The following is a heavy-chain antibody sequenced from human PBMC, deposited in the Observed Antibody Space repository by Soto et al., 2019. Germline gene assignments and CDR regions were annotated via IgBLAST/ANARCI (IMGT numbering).Heavy chain of an antibody. CDR1: GYTFTGYY. Sequence: ASVEVSCKASGYTFTGYYIHWVREAPGQGLEWMGWINPQTGGTSYAQKFQGRVTLSRDTSINTAYLELSRLTFDDAAGYFCARERYQVISDGMDVWGQGTTVTVSS. CDR2: INPQTGGT. D-gene: IGHD2-2*01. V-gene: IGHV1-2*02. J-gene: IGHJ6*02. CDR3: ARERYQVISDGMDV.